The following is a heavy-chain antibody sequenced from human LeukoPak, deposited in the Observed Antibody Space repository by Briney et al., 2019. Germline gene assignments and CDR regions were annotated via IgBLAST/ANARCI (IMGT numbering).Heavy chain of an antibody. Sequence: ASVKVSCKASGYTFTDYYLHWVRQAPGQGLEWMGWINPNSGGTNYAQKFQGRVTMTRDTSISTAYMELSRLRSEDTAVYYCATLRGELLRVAFDIWGQGTMVTVSS. D-gene: IGHD1-26*01. CDR2: INPNSGGT. V-gene: IGHV1-2*02. J-gene: IGHJ3*02. CDR3: ATLRGELLRVAFDI. CDR1: GYTFTDYY.